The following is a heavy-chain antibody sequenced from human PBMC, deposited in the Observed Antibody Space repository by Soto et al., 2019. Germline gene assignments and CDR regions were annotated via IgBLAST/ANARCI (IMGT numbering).Heavy chain of an antibody. V-gene: IGHV3-23*01. Sequence: LSLTCAASGFTFSTYGMGWVRQAPGKGLEWVSAISGNGGSTYYADSVKGRFTISRDNSKNTLYLQMNSLRADDTAVYYCAKDKIPVGATPFQHWGQGTLVTVSS. D-gene: IGHD1-26*01. CDR3: AKDKIPVGATPFQH. J-gene: IGHJ1*01. CDR1: GFTFSTYG. CDR2: ISGNGGST.